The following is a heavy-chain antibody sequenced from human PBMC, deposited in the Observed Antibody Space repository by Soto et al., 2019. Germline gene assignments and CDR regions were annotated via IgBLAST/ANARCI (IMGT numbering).Heavy chain of an antibody. V-gene: IGHV1-69*06. CDR2: IIPIFGTA. J-gene: IGHJ2*01. CDR1: GGTFSRYA. D-gene: IGHD4-17*01. CDR3: ASSPPPTVTMYSRFFDL. Sequence: SVKVSCKTSGGTFSRYAINWVRQAHGQGLEWMGGIIPIFGTANYAQKFQGRITITADKSTNTAYMELRSLRSDDTAVYYCASSPPPTVTMYSRFFDLWGRGTLVTVSS.